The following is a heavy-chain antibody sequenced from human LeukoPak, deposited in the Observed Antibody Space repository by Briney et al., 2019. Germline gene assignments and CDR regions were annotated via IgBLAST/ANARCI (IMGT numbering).Heavy chain of an antibody. CDR1: GYSISSGYY. Sequence: SETLSLTCTVSGYSISSGYYWGWIRQPPGKGLKWIGSIYHSGSTYYNPSLKSRVTISVDTSKNQFSLKLSSVTAADTAVYYCARALDYGDYAGTLDYWGQGTLVTVSS. CDR2: IYHSGST. J-gene: IGHJ4*02. D-gene: IGHD4-17*01. CDR3: ARALDYGDYAGTLDY. V-gene: IGHV4-38-2*02.